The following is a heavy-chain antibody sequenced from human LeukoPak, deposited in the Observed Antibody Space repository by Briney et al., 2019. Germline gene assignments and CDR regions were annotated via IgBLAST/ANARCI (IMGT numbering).Heavy chain of an antibody. CDR2: IYYSGST. V-gene: IGHV4-59*01. Sequence: SETLSLTCTVSGGSISSYYWSWIRQPPGKGLEWIGYIYYSGSTNYNPSLKSRVTISVDTSKNQFSLKLSSVTAADTAVYYCAREDSSGCLDYWGQGTLVTVSS. D-gene: IGHD6-19*01. J-gene: IGHJ4*02. CDR3: AREDSSGCLDY. CDR1: GGSISSYY.